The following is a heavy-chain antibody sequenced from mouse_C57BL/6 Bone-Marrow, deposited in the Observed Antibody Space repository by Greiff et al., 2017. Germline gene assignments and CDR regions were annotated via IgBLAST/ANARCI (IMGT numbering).Heavy chain of an antibody. J-gene: IGHJ2*01. CDR2: IDPSDSYA. CDR3: ARSNYDY. Sequence: QMQLKQPGAELVKPGASVKLSCKASGYTFTSYWMQWVKQRPGQGLEWIGEIDPSDSYANYNQKFKGKATLTVDTSSSTAYMQLSSLTSEDSAVYYCARSNYDYWGQGTTLTVSS. CDR1: GYTFTSYW. V-gene: IGHV1-50*01. D-gene: IGHD2-5*01.